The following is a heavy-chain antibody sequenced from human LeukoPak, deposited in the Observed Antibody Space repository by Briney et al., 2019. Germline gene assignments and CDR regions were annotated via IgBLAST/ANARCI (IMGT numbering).Heavy chain of an antibody. V-gene: IGHV4-61*02. J-gene: IGHJ5*02. CDR3: ARVTGGDSNWFDP. CDR1: GGSISSGSYY. D-gene: IGHD2-21*02. Sequence: SQTLSLXCTVSGGSISSGSYYWSWIRQPAAKGREWIGRIYTSGSTNYNPSLKSRVTISVDTSKNQFSLKLSSVTAADTAVYYCARVTGGDSNWFDPWGQGTLVTVSS. CDR2: IYTSGST.